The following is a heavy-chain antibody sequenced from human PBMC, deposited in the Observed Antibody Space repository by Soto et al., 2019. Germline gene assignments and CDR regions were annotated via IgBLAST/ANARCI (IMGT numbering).Heavy chain of an antibody. CDR2: ISGSGGNT. V-gene: IGHV3-23*01. CDR3: AKDGSWSYLIPAEYFQY. CDR1: GFTFSSYA. Sequence: GGSLRLSCAASGFTFSSYAMSWVRQAPGKGLEWVSAISGSGGNTYYADSVKGRFTISRDNSKNTLYLQMNSLRAEDTAVYYCAKDGSWSYLIPAEYFQYCGQGTLVTVSA. D-gene: IGHD3-10*01. J-gene: IGHJ1*01.